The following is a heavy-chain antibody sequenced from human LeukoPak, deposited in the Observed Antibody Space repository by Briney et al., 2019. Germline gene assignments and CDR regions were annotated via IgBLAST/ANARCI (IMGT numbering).Heavy chain of an antibody. CDR1: GDSITSYY. CDR2: IYYSGTT. Sequence: SETLSLTCSVSGDSITSYYWTWIRQPPGKGLEWIGYIYYSGTTNYNPSLKSRVTISVDTSKNQFSLKLSSVTAADTAVYYCASGRPLGFDYWGQGTLVTVSS. J-gene: IGHJ4*02. CDR3: ASGRPLGFDY. V-gene: IGHV4-59*01. D-gene: IGHD1-26*01.